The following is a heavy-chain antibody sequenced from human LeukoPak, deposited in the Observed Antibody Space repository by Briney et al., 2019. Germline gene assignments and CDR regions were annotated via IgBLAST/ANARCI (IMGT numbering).Heavy chain of an antibody. CDR1: GFTFSSYG. J-gene: IGHJ4*02. V-gene: IGHV3-30*18. Sequence: GRSLRLSCAASGFTFSSYGMHWVRQAPGKGLEWVAVISYDGSKEYYADSVKGRFTISRDNSKNTLYLQMISLRPEDTAVYYCAKDRPTVAYYFHYWGQGTLVTVSS. D-gene: IGHD4-23*01. CDR2: ISYDGSKE. CDR3: AKDRPTVAYYFHY.